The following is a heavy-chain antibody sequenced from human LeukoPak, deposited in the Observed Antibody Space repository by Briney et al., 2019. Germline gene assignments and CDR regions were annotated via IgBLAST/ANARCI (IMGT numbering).Heavy chain of an antibody. V-gene: IGHV4-59*08. CDR1: GDSLRGYY. Sequence: SETLSLTCTVFGDSLRGYYWSWIREAPGKGLEWIAYIYDTDTTNYNPSLKSRVTISLDTSKNQVSLKLSSVTAADTAVYYCARGYCVDVTCYNALKIWGQGTMVTVSS. CDR3: ARGYCVDVTCYNALKI. D-gene: IGHD2-15*01. CDR2: IYDTDTT. J-gene: IGHJ3*02.